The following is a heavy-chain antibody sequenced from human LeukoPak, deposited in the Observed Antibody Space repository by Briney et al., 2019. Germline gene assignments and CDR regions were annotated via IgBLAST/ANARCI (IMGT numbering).Heavy chain of an antibody. V-gene: IGHV4-59*01. CDR3: ARGAMAFYYYYGMDV. CDR2: IYYSGST. Sequence: PSETLSLTCTVSGGSISGFYWSWIRQPPGKGLEWIGYIYYSGSTNYNPSLKSRVTISVDTSKNQFSLKLSSVTAADTAVYYCARGAMAFYYYYGMDVWGQGTTVTVSS. D-gene: IGHD5-18*01. J-gene: IGHJ6*02. CDR1: GGSISGFY.